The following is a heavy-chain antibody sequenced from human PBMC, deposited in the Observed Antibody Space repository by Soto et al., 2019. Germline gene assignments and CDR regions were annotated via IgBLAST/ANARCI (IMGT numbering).Heavy chain of an antibody. Sequence: QVQLVESGGGVVQPGRSLRLSCAASGFTFSSYGMHWVRQAPGKGLEWVAVIWYDGSNNYYADSVKGRFTISRDNSKNTLYLQMNSLRAEDTAVYYCAREERELELRDYYYYMDVWGKGTTVTVSS. CDR3: AREERELELRDYYYYMDV. V-gene: IGHV3-33*01. J-gene: IGHJ6*03. CDR1: GFTFSSYG. CDR2: IWYDGSNN. D-gene: IGHD1-7*01.